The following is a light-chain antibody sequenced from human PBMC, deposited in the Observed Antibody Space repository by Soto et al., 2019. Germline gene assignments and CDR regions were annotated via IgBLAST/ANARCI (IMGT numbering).Light chain of an antibody. CDR2: DAS. Sequence: DIQMTQSPSSLSASLGDRVTITCQASQAISKYLHWYHQRPGKAPILVIYDASNMEAGAPSRFNGGGSGTSFTLTISSLQPEANDTYFCQHYNNLPYTFAPGTKVDIK. J-gene: IGKJ2*01. V-gene: IGKV1-33*01. CDR1: QAISKY. CDR3: QHYNNLPYT.